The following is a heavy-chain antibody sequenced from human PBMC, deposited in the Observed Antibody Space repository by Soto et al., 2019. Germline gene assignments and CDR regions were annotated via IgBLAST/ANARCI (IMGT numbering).Heavy chain of an antibody. CDR1: GFTFSGSA. Sequence: GGSLRLSCAASGFTFSGSAMHWVRQASGKGLEWVGRIRSKANSYATAYAASVKGRFTISRDDSKNTAYLQMNSLKTEDTAVDYCTSPTVTYAFDIWGQGTMVTVSS. D-gene: IGHD4-17*01. V-gene: IGHV3-73*01. CDR2: IRSKANSYAT. J-gene: IGHJ3*02. CDR3: TSPTVTYAFDI.